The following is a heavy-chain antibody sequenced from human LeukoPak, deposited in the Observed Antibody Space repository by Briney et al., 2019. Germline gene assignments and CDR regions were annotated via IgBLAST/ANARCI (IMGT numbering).Heavy chain of an antibody. CDR1: GFTFSSSN. CDR3: EREWFGESN. Sequence: PGGSLRLSCAPSGFTFSSSNMHWVRQSPGKGLEWLALISCDGTKTYYAESVKGRFTVSRDNSKNTLFLQMNSLSAEDTAIYYCEREWFGESNWGQGARVTVSS. V-gene: IGHV3-30*04. J-gene: IGHJ4*02. CDR2: ISCDGTKT. D-gene: IGHD3-10*01.